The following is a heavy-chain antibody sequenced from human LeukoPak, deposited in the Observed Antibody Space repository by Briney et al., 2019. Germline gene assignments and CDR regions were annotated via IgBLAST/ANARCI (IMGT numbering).Heavy chain of an antibody. CDR3: ARERMVRGVYDYMDV. CDR2: INHSGST. CDR1: GGSFSGYY. J-gene: IGHJ6*03. D-gene: IGHD3-10*01. V-gene: IGHV4-34*01. Sequence: PSETLSLTCAVYGGSFSGYYWSWIRQPPGKGLEWIGEINHSGSTNYNPSLKSRVTISVDTSKNQFSLKLSSVTAADTAVYYCARERMVRGVYDYMDVWGKGTTVTVSS.